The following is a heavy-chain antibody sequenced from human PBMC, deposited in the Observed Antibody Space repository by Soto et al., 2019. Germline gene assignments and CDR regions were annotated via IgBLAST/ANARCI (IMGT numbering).Heavy chain of an antibody. J-gene: IGHJ3*01. V-gene: IGHV1-8*01. CDR3: AREGLYGSSQDNTFDF. CDR1: GYTFKRHD. Sequence: QVQLVQSGAEVKKSGASVRISCKASGYTFKRHDINWVRQATGQGPEWIGWMNPNSGNTGYAQKFQGRVTMTRDSSITTAYMDLSSLTSEDTAIYYCAREGLYGSSQDNTFDFWGQGTMVPVSS. CDR2: MNPNSGNT. D-gene: IGHD6-19*01.